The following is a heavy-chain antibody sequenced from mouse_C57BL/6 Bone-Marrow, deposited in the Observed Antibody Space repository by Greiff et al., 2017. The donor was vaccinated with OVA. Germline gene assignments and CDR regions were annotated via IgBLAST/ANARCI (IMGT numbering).Heavy chain of an antibody. CDR2: ISYDGSN. V-gene: IGHV3-6*01. CDR1: GYSITSGYY. CDR3: ARVGFAY. Sequence: EVKLQESGPGLVKPSQSLSLTCSVTGYSITSGYYWNWIRQFPGNTLEWMGYISYDGSNNYNPSLKNRISITRDTSKNQFFLKLNSVTTEDTATYYCARVGFAYWGQGTLVTVSA. J-gene: IGHJ3*01.